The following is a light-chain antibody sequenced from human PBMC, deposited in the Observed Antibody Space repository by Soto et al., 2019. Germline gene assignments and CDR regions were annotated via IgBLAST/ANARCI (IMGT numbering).Light chain of an antibody. V-gene: IGLV2-11*01. CDR2: DVS. CDR1: SSDVGGYNY. J-gene: IGLJ1*01. CDR3: GSYTSSSILV. Sequence: QSVLTQPRSVSVSPGQSVTISCSGTSSDVGGYNYVSWYQQHPGKAPKLMIYDVSKRPSGVPDRFSGSKSGNTASLTISGLQAEDEADYYCGSYTSSSILVFGTGTKVTVL.